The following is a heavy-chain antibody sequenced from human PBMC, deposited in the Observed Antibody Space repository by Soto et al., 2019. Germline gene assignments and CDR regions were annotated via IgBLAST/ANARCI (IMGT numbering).Heavy chain of an antibody. D-gene: IGHD2-2*01. CDR3: ARDDFDCSSTNCLYYFDY. V-gene: IGHV1-18*04. CDR1: GYTFTSYG. J-gene: IGHJ4*02. Sequence: QVQRVQSGAEVKKPWASVKVSCKGSGYTFTSYGINWVRQAPGQGLEWMGWISVYTGNTNYAQNLQGRVTMTTDTSTRTAYMELRSLRSDDTAMYYCARDDFDCSSTNCLYYFDYWGQGTPVTVT. CDR2: ISVYTGNT.